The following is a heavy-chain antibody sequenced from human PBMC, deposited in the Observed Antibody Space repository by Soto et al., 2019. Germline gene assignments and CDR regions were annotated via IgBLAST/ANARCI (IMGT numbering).Heavy chain of an antibody. J-gene: IGHJ6*02. V-gene: IGHV3-23*01. CDR2: IIDSGGST. CDR1: GFTFSSFA. Sequence: GESLKISCAASGFTFSSFAMGWVRQAPGKGLEWVSDIIDSGGSTYYADSVKGRFTISRDNSKSTLYLQMNSLRAEDTALYYCAKGRSYYYYYGVDVWGQGTTVTVSS. CDR3: AKGRSYYYYYGVDV.